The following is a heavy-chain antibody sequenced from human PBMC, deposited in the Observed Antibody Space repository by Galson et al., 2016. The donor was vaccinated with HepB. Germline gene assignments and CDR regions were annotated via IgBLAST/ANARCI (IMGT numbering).Heavy chain of an antibody. CDR2: IRKKANNYAT. V-gene: IGHV3-73*01. CDR1: GFTFSDSA. Sequence: SLRLSCAASGFTFSDSAMHWVRQPSGKGLEWVGRIRKKANNYATSYGASVKGRLTISRDDSKDTAYLQMTSPKTEATAVYYCATSSSSSQPANWGQGTLVTVSS. D-gene: IGHD2-2*01. J-gene: IGHJ4*02. CDR3: ATSSSSSQPAN.